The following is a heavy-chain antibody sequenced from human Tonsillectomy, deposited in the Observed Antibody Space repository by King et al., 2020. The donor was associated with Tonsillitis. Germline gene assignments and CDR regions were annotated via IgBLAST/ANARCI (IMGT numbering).Heavy chain of an antibody. V-gene: IGHV1-69*12. CDR1: GGTFSSYT. D-gene: IGHD3-22*01. CDR2: IIPIFGTT. CDR3: ARGGGDYYDNSGDSYYFDY. J-gene: IGHJ4*02. Sequence: QLVQSGAEVKKPGSSVKVSCKASGGTFSSYTINWVRQAPGQGLEWMGGIIPIFGTTNYAQKFQDRVTITADESTSTAYMELSSLRSEDTAVYYCARGGGDYYDNSGDSYYFDYWGQGTLVTVSS.